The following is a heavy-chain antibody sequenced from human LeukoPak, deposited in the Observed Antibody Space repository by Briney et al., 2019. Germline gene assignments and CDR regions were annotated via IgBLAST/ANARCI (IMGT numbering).Heavy chain of an antibody. Sequence: GGSLRLSCAASGFTFSRYAMSWVRQAPGKGLEWVSTIGGSGISTYYADSVKGRFTISRDTSKNTLFLQMDSLRAEDTAVYYCAKDGPTVVSPHDYWGQGTLVIVSS. D-gene: IGHD4-23*01. CDR2: IGGSGIST. J-gene: IGHJ4*02. V-gene: IGHV3-23*01. CDR1: GFTFSRYA. CDR3: AKDGPTVVSPHDY.